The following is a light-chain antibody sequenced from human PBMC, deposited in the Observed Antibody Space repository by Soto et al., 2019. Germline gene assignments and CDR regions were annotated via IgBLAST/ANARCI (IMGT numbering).Light chain of an antibody. CDR3: QQYGSSPET. V-gene: IGKV3-20*01. CDR1: QSVSSY. Sequence: EIVLTQSPGTLSLSPGERATLSCRASQSVSSYLAWYQQRRGQAPRLLIYGATSRATGIPDRFSGSGSGTDFTLTISRLEPEDFAVYYCQQYGSSPETFGQGTKVDIK. CDR2: GAT. J-gene: IGKJ1*01.